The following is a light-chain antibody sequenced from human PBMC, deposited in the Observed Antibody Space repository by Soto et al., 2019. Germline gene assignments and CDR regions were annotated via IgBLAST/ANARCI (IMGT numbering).Light chain of an antibody. Sequence: DIQMTQSPSTLSASVGDRVTITCRASQSIGRWLAWYQQKPGKAPNLLIYDASTLESGVPSRFSGSGSGTEFTLTISSLQPDDFGSYYCQQYNSYSWAFGQGTQLESK. V-gene: IGKV1-5*01. CDR2: DAS. CDR1: QSIGRW. CDR3: QQYNSYSWA. J-gene: IGKJ2*01.